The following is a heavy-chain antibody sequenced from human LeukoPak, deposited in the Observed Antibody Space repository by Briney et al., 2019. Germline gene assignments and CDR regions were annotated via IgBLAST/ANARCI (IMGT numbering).Heavy chain of an antibody. D-gene: IGHD1-1*01. CDR3: ARCSRGTSVGMDV. V-gene: IGHV4-59*08. CDR1: GGSISNNY. Sequence: PSETLSLTCSVAGGSISNNYWTWVRHPPGKGLEWIGYIYYSGNNNYNPSLKSRVTISLDTSKNQLSLKLTSVTAADTAVYYCARCSRGTSVGMDVWGQGTTVTVSS. J-gene: IGHJ6*02. CDR2: IYYSGNN.